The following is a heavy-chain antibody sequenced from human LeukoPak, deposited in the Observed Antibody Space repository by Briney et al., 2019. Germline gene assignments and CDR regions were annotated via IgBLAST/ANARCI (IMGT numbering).Heavy chain of an antibody. J-gene: IGHJ6*02. Sequence: SETLSLTCTVSGGSISSSSYYWGWIRQPPGQGLEWIGSIYYSGSTYYNPSLKSRVTISVDTSKNQFSLKLSSVTAADTAVYYCARGTTFYYYYGMDVWGQGTTVTVSS. V-gene: IGHV4-39*07. CDR2: IYYSGST. CDR3: ARGTTFYYYYGMDV. CDR1: GGSISSSSYY. D-gene: IGHD1-7*01.